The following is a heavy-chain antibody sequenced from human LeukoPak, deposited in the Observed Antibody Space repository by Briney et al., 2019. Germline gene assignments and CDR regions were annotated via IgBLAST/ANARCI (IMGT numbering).Heavy chain of an antibody. CDR3: ARRIAAAGRGVFDY. Sequence: GESLKISCKGSGYSFTSYWIGWVRQMPGKVLEWMGIIYPGDSDTRYSPSFRGQVTISADKSISTAYLQWSSLKASDTAMYYCARRIAAAGRGVFDYWGQGTLVTVSS. J-gene: IGHJ4*02. D-gene: IGHD6-13*01. V-gene: IGHV5-51*01. CDR1: GYSFTSYW. CDR2: IYPGDSDT.